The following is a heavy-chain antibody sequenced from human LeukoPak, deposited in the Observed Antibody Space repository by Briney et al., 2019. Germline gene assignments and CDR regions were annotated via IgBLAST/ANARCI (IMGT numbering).Heavy chain of an antibody. CDR1: GFTFSIYA. Sequence: PGGSLRLSCAASGFTFSIYAMSWVRQAPGKGLEWVSDISGSGGSTYYADSVKGRFTISRDNSKNTLYLQMNSLRAEDTAVYYCAISMGLGYYYGMDVWGQGTTVTVSS. CDR3: AISMGLGYYYGMDV. V-gene: IGHV3-23*01. CDR2: ISGSGGST. J-gene: IGHJ6*02.